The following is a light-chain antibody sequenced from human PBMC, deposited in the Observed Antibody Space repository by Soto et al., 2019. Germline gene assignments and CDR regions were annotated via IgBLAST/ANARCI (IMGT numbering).Light chain of an antibody. V-gene: IGLV2-14*01. J-gene: IGLJ2*01. CDR1: SSDVGGYNY. CDR3: SSYTSSNTLV. Sequence: QSALTQPASVSGSPGQSITISCTGTSSDVGGYNYVSWYQQYPGKAPKVMIYEVTNRPSGVSNRFSGSKSGNTASLAISGLQAEDEADSYCSSYTSSNTLVFGGGTKLTVL. CDR2: EVT.